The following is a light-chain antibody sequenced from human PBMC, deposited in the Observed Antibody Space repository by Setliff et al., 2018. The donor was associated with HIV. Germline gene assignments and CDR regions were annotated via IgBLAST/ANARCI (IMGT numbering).Light chain of an antibody. CDR3: SSYTSTSTPYV. CDR1: SSDVGGYNS. V-gene: IGLV2-14*03. CDR2: DVS. J-gene: IGLJ1*01. Sequence: QSALTQPASVSGSPGQSITISCTGPSSDVGGYNSVSWYQQHPGKVPKLMIYDVSNRPSGVSNRFSGSKSGNTASLTISGLQAEDEADYYCSSYTSTSTPYVVGTGTKVTV.